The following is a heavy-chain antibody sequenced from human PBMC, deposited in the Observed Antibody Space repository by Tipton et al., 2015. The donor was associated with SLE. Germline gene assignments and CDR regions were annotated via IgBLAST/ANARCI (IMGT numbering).Heavy chain of an antibody. CDR1: GFTFSSYE. CDR3: ARVPDGSVDY. V-gene: IGHV3-48*03. CDR2: ISSSGSTI. D-gene: IGHD3-10*01. Sequence: GSLRLSCAASGFTFSSYEMNWVRQAPGKGLEWVSYISSSGSTIYYADSVKGRFTISRDNAKNSLYLQMNSLRAEDTAVYYCARVPDGSVDYWGQGTLVTVSS. J-gene: IGHJ4*02.